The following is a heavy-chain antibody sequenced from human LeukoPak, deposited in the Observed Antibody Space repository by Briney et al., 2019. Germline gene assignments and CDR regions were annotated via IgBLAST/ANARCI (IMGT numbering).Heavy chain of an antibody. CDR3: ARSYYDSSSGMDV. CDR2: INPSGGSR. D-gene: IGHD3-22*01. V-gene: IGHV1-46*01. CDR1: GYTFMSYH. J-gene: IGHJ6*02. Sequence: ASVKVSCKASGYTFMSYHMHWVRQGPGQGLEWMGIINPSGGSRSNAQKFQGRVTVTRDTSTTTVYMELSSPRSEDTAVYYCARSYYDSSSGMDVWGQGTTVTVSS.